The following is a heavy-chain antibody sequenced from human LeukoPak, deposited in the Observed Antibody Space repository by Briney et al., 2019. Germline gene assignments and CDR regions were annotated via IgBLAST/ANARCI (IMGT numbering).Heavy chain of an antibody. D-gene: IGHD3-3*01. CDR2: IYYSGST. CDR1: GGSISSSSYY. CDR3: ARQWYYDFWSGYFHYFDY. J-gene: IGHJ4*02. Sequence: SETLSLTCTVSGGSISSSSYYWGWIRQPPGTGLEWIGSIYYSGSTYYNPSLKSRVTISVDTSKNQFSLKLSSVTAADTAVYYCARQWYYDFWSGYFHYFDYWGQGTLVTVSS. V-gene: IGHV4-39*07.